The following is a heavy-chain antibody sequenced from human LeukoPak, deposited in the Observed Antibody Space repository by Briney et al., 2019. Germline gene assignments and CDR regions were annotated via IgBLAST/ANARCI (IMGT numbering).Heavy chain of an antibody. V-gene: IGHV4-39*01. CDR3: ARGVPLGIAAAGTDSTGGDFDY. J-gene: IGHJ4*02. CDR1: GGSISSSSYY. D-gene: IGHD6-13*01. CDR2: LYYSGST. Sequence: SETLSLTCTVSGGSISSSSYYWGWIRQPPGKGLEWIGSLYYSGSTYYNPSLKSRVTISVDTSKNQFSLKLSSVTAADTAVYYCARGVPLGIAAAGTDSTGGDFDYWGQGTLVTVSS.